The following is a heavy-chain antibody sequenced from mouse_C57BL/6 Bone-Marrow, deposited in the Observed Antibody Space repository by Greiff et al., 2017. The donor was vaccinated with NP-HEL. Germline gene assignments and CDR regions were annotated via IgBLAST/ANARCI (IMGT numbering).Heavy chain of an antibody. Sequence: VQLKQSVAELVRPGASVKLSCTASGFNIKNTYMHWVQQRPEQGLDWIGRIAPANGNTKYAPKFPGKATITADTSSNTASLQLSSLTSEDTAIYYCARWGRRGAYYAMDYWGQGTSVTVSS. V-gene: IGHV14-3*01. CDR3: ARWGRRGAYYAMDY. D-gene: IGHD2-12*01. CDR1: GFNIKNTY. J-gene: IGHJ4*01. CDR2: IAPANGNT.